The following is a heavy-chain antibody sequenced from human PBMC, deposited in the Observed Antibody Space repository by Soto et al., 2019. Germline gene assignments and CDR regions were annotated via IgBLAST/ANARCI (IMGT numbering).Heavy chain of an antibody. CDR2: IYYSGST. D-gene: IGHD3-10*01. V-gene: IGHV4-39*01. Sequence: SETLSLTCTVSGGSISSSSYYWGWIRQPPGKGLEWIGSIYYSGSTYYNPSLKSRVTISVDTSKNQFSLKLTSVTAADTAVYYCARRYYYGSGSYRTSFDYWGQGTLVTVSS. CDR1: GGSISSSSYY. J-gene: IGHJ4*02. CDR3: ARRYYYGSGSYRTSFDY.